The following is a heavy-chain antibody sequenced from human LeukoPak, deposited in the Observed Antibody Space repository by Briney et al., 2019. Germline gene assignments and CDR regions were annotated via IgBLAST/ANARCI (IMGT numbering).Heavy chain of an antibody. CDR2: IYTSGST. CDR3: ARLYSSSRSHDY. CDR1: GGSISSYY. V-gene: IGHV4-4*09. D-gene: IGHD6-6*01. Sequence: SETLSLTCTVSGGSISSYYRSWIRQPPGKGLEWIGYIYTSGSTNYNPSLKSRVTISADTSKNQFSLKLSSVTAADTAVYYCARLYSSSRSHDYWGQGTLVTVSS. J-gene: IGHJ4*02.